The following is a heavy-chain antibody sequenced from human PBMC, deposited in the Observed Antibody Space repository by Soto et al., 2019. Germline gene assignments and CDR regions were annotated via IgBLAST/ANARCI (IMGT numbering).Heavy chain of an antibody. CDR1: GFTFGTYW. V-gene: IGHV3-7*03. CDR3: ARDLKSRTGWYRGYFDY. J-gene: IGHJ4*02. Sequence: EVQLVESRGGLVQPGGSLKLSCAASGFTFGTYWMTWVRQAPGKGLEWVANVKPDGSEKYYVDSVKGRFTISRDNAKNSLYLQMNSLRAEDTAVYYCARDLKSRTGWYRGYFDYWGQGTLVTVSS. D-gene: IGHD6-19*01. CDR2: VKPDGSEK.